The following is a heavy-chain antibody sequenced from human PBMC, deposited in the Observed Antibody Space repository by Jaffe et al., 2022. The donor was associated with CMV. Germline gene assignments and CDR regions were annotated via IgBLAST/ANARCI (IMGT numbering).Heavy chain of an antibody. Sequence: QVQLVESGGGVVQPGRSLRLSCAASGFTFSSYGMHWVRQAPGKGLEWVAVIWYDGSNKYYADSVKGRFTISRDNSKNTLYLQMNSLRAEDTAVYYCARGGIVGATEHNFDYWGQGTLVTVSS. V-gene: IGHV3-33*01. J-gene: IGHJ4*02. CDR3: ARGGIVGATEHNFDY. D-gene: IGHD1-26*01. CDR2: IWYDGSNK. CDR1: GFTFSSYG.